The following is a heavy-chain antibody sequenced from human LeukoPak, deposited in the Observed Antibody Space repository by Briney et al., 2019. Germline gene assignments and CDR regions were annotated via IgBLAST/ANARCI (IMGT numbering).Heavy chain of an antibody. Sequence: GSSVKVSCKASGGTFSSYAISWVRQAPGQGLEWMGRIIPILGIANYAQKFQGRVTITADKSTSTAYMELSSLRSEDTAVYYCARDKKGEAAAGDYWGQGTLVTVSS. D-gene: IGHD6-13*01. CDR2: IIPILGIA. J-gene: IGHJ4*02. CDR1: GGTFSSYA. V-gene: IGHV1-69*04. CDR3: ARDKKGEAAAGDY.